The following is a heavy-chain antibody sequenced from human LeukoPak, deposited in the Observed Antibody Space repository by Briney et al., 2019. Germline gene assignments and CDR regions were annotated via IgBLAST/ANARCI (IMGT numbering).Heavy chain of an antibody. V-gene: IGHV4-61*02. CDR3: ARLSRKQQLVLPAIRWNRRWNWFDP. D-gene: IGHD6-13*01. Sequence: SETLSLTCTVSGGSISSGSYYWSWIRQPAGKGLEWIGRIYTSGSTNYNPSLKSRVTISVDTSKNQFSLKLSSVTAADTAVYYCARLSRKQQLVLPAIRWNRRWNWFDPWGQGTLVTVSS. J-gene: IGHJ5*02. CDR2: IYTSGST. CDR1: GGSISSGSYY.